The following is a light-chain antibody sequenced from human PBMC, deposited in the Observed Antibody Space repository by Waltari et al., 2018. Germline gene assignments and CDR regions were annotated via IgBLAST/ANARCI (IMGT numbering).Light chain of an antibody. CDR1: QGIDSY. Sequence: DIQLTQSPSFLSASVGDRVTLTCRASQGIDSYLAWYRQKPGKAPKLLIYAAFTLESGVPSRFSGSGSGTEVTLTINSLQPEDSATYYCQQLNSYPLTFGGGTKVEIK. CDR2: AAF. CDR3: QQLNSYPLT. V-gene: IGKV1-9*01. J-gene: IGKJ4*01.